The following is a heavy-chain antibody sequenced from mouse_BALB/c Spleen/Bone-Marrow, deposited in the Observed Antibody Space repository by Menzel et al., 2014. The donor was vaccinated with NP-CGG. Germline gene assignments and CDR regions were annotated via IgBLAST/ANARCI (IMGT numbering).Heavy chain of an antibody. CDR3: ARRNYYGSHYWYFDV. D-gene: IGHD1-1*01. Sequence: QVQLQQSGAELVKPGASVRLSCKASGYTFTIYWMHWVKQRPGQGLEWIGEIDPSDSDANYNQKFKGKAALTVDKSSTTAYMQLSSLTSEDSAGYYCARRNYYGSHYWYFDVWGEGTTINVSS. CDR2: IDPSDSDA. J-gene: IGHJ1*01. CDR1: GYTFTIYW. V-gene: IGHV1-69*02.